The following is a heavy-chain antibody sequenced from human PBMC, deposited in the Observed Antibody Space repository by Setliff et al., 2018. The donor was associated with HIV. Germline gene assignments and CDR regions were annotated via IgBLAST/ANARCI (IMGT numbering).Heavy chain of an antibody. CDR3: ARTGRIQLSADAFDI. CDR1: GGSISSYY. D-gene: IGHD5-18*01. V-gene: IGHV4-59*12. J-gene: IGHJ3*02. Sequence: LSLTCTVSGGSISSYYWSWIRQPPGKGLEWIGHIYYSGSTNYSPSLKSRVTLSVDTSKNQFSLKRSSVTAADTAVYYCARTGRIQLSADAFDIWGQGTMVTVSS. CDR2: IYYSGST.